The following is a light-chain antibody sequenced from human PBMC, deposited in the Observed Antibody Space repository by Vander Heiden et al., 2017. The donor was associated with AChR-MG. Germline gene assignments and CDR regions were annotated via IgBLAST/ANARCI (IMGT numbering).Light chain of an antibody. Sequence: DIQMTQSPSSLSASVGDRVTITCRASQDINLYLAWYQQKLGKVPQLLIYAASTLQSGVPSRFSGGGSGTDFTLTISSLQAEDVATYYCQKYNSDPWTFGQGTRVEIK. CDR2: AAS. CDR3: QKYNSDPWT. V-gene: IGKV1-27*01. J-gene: IGKJ1*01. CDR1: QDINLY.